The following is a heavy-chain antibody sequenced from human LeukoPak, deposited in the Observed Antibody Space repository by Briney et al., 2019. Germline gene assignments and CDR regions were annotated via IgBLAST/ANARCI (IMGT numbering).Heavy chain of an antibody. J-gene: IGHJ3*02. D-gene: IGHD2-15*01. CDR3: ARDRVVRLVDAHYDAYDM. V-gene: IGHV3-11*01. Sequence: GGSLRLSCVASRFTFSDYYMIWLRQAPGKGLEWVSSINGSADRVIYADSVKGRFTISRDNAKNSLYLQMNSLRADDTAVYCCARDRVVRLVDAHYDAYDMWGQGTVVTVSS. CDR1: RFTFSDYY. CDR2: INGSADRV.